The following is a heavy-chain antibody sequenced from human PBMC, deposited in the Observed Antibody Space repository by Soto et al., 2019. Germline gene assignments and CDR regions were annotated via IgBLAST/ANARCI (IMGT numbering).Heavy chain of an antibody. Sequence: PGGSLRLSCAASGFTFSDYYVSWIRQAPGKGLEWVSYISSSGSTIYYADSVKGRFTISRDNAKNSLYLQMNSLRAEDTAVYYCARDLGIAVAGNWYFDLWGRGTLVTVSS. V-gene: IGHV3-11*04. D-gene: IGHD6-19*01. CDR3: ARDLGIAVAGNWYFDL. J-gene: IGHJ2*01. CDR2: ISSSGSTI. CDR1: GFTFSDYY.